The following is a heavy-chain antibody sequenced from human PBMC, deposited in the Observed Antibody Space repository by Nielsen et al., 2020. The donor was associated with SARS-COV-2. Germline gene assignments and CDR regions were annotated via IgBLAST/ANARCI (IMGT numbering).Heavy chain of an antibody. CDR2: ISYDGSNK. Sequence: GGSLRLSCAASGFTFSSYGMHWVRQAPGKGLEWVAVISYDGSNKYYADSVKGRFTISRDNSKNTLYLQMNSPRAEDTAVYYCARDRRFLEWLSWGQGTLVTVSS. CDR1: GFTFSSYG. D-gene: IGHD3-3*01. V-gene: IGHV3-33*05. J-gene: IGHJ5*02. CDR3: ARDRRFLEWLS.